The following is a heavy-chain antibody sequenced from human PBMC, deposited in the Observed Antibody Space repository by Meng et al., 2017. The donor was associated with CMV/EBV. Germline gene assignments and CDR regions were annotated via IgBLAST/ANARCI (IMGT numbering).Heavy chain of an antibody. CDR3: ARIKTIFGVAITENYYYYGMDV. V-gene: IGHV2-26*01. D-gene: IGHD3-3*01. CDR1: GFSLSNARMG. J-gene: IGHJ6*02. Sequence: SGPTLVKPTETLTLTCTVSGFSLSNARMGVSWIRQPPGKALEWLAHIFSNDEKSYSTSLKSRLTISKDTSKSQVVLTMTNMDPVDTATYYCARIKTIFGVAITENYYYYGMDVWGQGTTVTVSS. CDR2: IFSNDEK.